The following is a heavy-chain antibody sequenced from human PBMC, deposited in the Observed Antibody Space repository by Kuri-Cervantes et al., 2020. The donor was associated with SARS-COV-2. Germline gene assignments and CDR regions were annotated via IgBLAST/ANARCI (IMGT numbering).Heavy chain of an antibody. Sequence: LKISCAASGFAFSDYYMSWIRQAPGKGLEWVSNIGPTATTKYYADSVKGRFTISRDNAKNSLYLQMSSLRAEDTAVYYCARDLRMGKSLDYWGQGTLITVSS. CDR1: GFAFSDYY. CDR3: ARDLRMGKSLDY. CDR2: IGPTATTK. J-gene: IGHJ4*02. V-gene: IGHV3-11*04. D-gene: IGHD7-27*01.